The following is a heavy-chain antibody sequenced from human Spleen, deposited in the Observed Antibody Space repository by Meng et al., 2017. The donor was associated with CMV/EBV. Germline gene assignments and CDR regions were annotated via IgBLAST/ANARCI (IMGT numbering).Heavy chain of an antibody. CDR1: GGSISSGDYY. J-gene: IGHJ4*02. CDR3: ARDIAGSTSCYDY. D-gene: IGHD2-2*01. Sequence: SETLSLTCTVSGGSISSGDYYWSWIRQPPGKGLEWIGYIYYSGITYYNPSLKSRVTISVDTSKSQFSLKLSSVTAADTAVYYCARDIAGSTSCYDYWGQGTLVTVSS. CDR2: IYYSGIT. V-gene: IGHV4-30-4*08.